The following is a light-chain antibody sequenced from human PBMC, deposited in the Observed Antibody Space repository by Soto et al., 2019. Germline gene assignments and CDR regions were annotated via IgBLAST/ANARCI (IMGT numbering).Light chain of an antibody. CDR1: QIVSSN. V-gene: IGKV3-15*01. Sequence: EIAMTQSPATLSVSPEERATLSCRASQIVSSNLACYQQKPGQAPRLLIYGASTRATGISAGFSGSRSVTEFTLINCSLQYEDLAVYYCQQYNNWPLTLGGGTKVDIK. CDR2: GAS. CDR3: QQYNNWPLT. J-gene: IGKJ4*01.